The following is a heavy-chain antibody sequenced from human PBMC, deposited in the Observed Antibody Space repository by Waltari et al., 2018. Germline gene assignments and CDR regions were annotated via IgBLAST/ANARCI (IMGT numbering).Heavy chain of an antibody. CDR3: ARDLGSDYGNRDY. D-gene: IGHD4-17*01. V-gene: IGHV1-2*06. Sequence: QVQLVQSGAAVKKPGASVKVSCRASGYTFTGSYIQWVRRAPGQGLEWMGRINPNSGDTNYAQKFQGRVTLTRDTSINTAYMELSSLKSDDTAVYYCARDLGSDYGNRDYWGQGTLVTVPS. CDR1: GYTFTGSY. J-gene: IGHJ4*02. CDR2: INPNSGDT.